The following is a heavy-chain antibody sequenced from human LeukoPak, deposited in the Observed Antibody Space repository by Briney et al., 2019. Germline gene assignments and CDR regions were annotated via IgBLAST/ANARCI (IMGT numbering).Heavy chain of an antibody. Sequence: SETLSLTCAVSGDSISNYYWGWIRQPAGMGLEWIGRIYTSGSTDYNPSLKSRVTVSVDTSKNRFSLKLSSVTAADTAVYFCARESRLFPGDGYYLDHWGQGALVTVSS. J-gene: IGHJ4*02. CDR3: ARESRLFPGDGYYLDH. CDR2: IYTSGST. D-gene: IGHD1-1*01. V-gene: IGHV4-4*07. CDR1: GDSISNYY.